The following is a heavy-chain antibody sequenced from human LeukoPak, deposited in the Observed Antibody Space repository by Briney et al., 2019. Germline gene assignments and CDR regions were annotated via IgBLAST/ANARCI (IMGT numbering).Heavy chain of an antibody. CDR1: GGSIDSSSYY. CDR2: IFRTGST. D-gene: IGHD3-10*01. Sequence: PSETLSLTCAVAGGSIDSSSYYWGWIRQPPGKGVEWIGSIFRTGSTYYSASLKSRVSISVDTSKNHIALKLTSVTAADTAVYFCARRVDFYGSGSLNYFDPWGQGILVSVS. J-gene: IGHJ5*01. V-gene: IGHV4-39*02. CDR3: ARRVDFYGSGSLNYFDP.